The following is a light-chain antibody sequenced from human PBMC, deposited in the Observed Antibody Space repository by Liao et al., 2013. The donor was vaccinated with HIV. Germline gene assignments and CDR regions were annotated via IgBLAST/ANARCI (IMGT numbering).Light chain of an antibody. Sequence: SYELTQPPSVSVSPGQTASITCSGDKLGDKYACWYQQKPGQSPVLVVYQDMKRPSGIPERFSGSNSGNTATLTISRVEAGDEADYYCQVWDSSSDHYVFGTGTKVTVL. CDR1: KLGDKY. CDR3: QVWDSSSDHYV. J-gene: IGLJ1*01. V-gene: IGLV3-1*01. CDR2: QDM.